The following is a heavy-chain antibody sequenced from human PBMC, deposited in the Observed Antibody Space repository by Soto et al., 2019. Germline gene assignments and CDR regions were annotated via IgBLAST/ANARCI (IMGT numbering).Heavy chain of an antibody. Sequence: LSWPYHEPEKGLEWMGGIIPIFGTANYAQKFQGRVTITADESTSTAYMELSSLRSEDTAVYYCAICHIYGRHGYYYAWF. J-gene: IGHJ5*01. CDR2: IIPIFGTA. CDR3: AICHIYGRHGYYYAWF. D-gene: IGHD3-22*01. V-gene: IGHV1-69*01.